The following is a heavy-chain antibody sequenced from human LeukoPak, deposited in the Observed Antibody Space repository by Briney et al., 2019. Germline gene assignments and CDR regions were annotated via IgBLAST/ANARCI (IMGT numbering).Heavy chain of an antibody. CDR1: GGSFSGYY. V-gene: IGHV4-34*01. CDR2: INHSGST. D-gene: IGHD4-11*01. Sequence: SETLSLTCAVYGGSFSGYYWSWIRQPPGKGLEWIGEINHSGSTNYNPSLKSRVTISVDTSKNQFSLKLSSVTAADTAVYYCARGVGYSNYRLDYWGQGTLVTVSS. J-gene: IGHJ4*02. CDR3: ARGVGYSNYRLDY.